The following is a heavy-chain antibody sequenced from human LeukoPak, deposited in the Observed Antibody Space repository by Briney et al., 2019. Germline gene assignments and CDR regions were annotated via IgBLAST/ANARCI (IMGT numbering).Heavy chain of an antibody. V-gene: IGHV3-15*01. CDR1: GFTFSNAW. Sequence: GGSLRLSCAASGFTFSNAWMSWVRQAPGKGLEWVGRIKSKTDGGTTDYAAPVKGRFTISRDDSKNTLYLQMNSLKTEDTAVYCCTRMTTVTWGPAFDIWGQGTMVTVSS. CDR3: TRMTTVTWGPAFDI. J-gene: IGHJ3*02. D-gene: IGHD4-17*01. CDR2: IKSKTDGGTT.